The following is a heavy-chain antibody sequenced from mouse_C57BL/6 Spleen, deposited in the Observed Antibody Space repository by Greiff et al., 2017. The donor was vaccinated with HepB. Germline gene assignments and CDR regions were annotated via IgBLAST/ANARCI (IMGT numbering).Heavy chain of an antibody. V-gene: IGHV1-61*01. CDR1: GYTFTSYW. Sequence: QVQLQQPGAELVRPGSSVKLSCKASGYTFTSYWMDWVKQRPGQGLEWIGNIYPSDSETHYNQKFKDKATLTVDKSSSTAYMQLSSLTSADSAVYYCARGEDYGSSYYWGQGTTLTVSS. J-gene: IGHJ2*01. D-gene: IGHD1-1*01. CDR2: IYPSDSET. CDR3: ARGEDYGSSYY.